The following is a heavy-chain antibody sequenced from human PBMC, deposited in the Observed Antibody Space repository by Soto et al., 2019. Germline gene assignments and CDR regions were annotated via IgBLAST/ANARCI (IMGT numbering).Heavy chain of an antibody. V-gene: IGHV4-31*06. CDR2: ISYAGST. CDR1: GGSINTDNYY. J-gene: IGHJ4*02. D-gene: IGHD6-13*01. Sequence: SETLSLTCTVSGGSINTDNYYWTWIRQHPGKGLEWIGSISYAGSTYFTPSLMSRLTMSVDTSNNQFSLMLTSVTAADTALYYCVSERAISSSFYLWYFDYWGQGTLFTVS. CDR3: VSERAISSSFYLWYFDY.